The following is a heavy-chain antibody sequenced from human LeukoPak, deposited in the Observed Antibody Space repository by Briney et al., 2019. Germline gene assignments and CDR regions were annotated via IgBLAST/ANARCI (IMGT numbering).Heavy chain of an antibody. CDR1: GYTFSDYY. Sequence: ASVKVSCKASGYTFSDYYIHWVRQAPGQGLEWMGWINPNSGGTNYAQKFQGRVTLTRDTSISTAYMELSRLKSDDTAVYYCASTSWYYLEYWGQGTLVTVSS. CDR3: ASTSWYYLEY. D-gene: IGHD2-2*01. CDR2: INPNSGGT. V-gene: IGHV1-2*02. J-gene: IGHJ4*02.